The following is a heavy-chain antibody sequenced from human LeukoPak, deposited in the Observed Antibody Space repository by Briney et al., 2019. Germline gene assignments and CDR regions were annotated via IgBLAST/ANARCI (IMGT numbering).Heavy chain of an antibody. CDR3: ARRGSIFEDSEWRTAFDI. CDR1: GGSFSRYY. Sequence: SETLSLTCAVYGGSFSRYYWSWIRQPPGKGLEWIGEINHSGSTNYNPSLKSRVTISVDTSKNQFSLKLSSVTAADTAFYYCARRGSIFEDSEWRTAFDIWGQGTMVIVSS. CDR2: INHSGST. D-gene: IGHD3-9*01. V-gene: IGHV4-34*01. J-gene: IGHJ3*02.